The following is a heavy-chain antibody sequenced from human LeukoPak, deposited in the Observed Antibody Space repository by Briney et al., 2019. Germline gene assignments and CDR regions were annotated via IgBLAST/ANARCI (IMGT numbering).Heavy chain of an antibody. CDR1: GYTFTGYY. D-gene: IGHD3-3*01. CDR3: ARGNEIFGVETIKTRLDW. J-gene: IGHJ4*02. V-gene: IGHV1-2*02. Sequence: APVKVSCKASGYTFTGYYMYWVRQAPGQGLEWMGWINPNRGGTKFAQKFQGRVTMTSDTSINTAYMELNRLTSDDTAVYYCARGNEIFGVETIKTRLDWWGQGTLVTVSS. CDR2: INPNRGGT.